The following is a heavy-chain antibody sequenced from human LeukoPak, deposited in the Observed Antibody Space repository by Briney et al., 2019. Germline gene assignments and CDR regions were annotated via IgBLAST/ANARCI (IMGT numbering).Heavy chain of an antibody. CDR1: GFALSDSW. D-gene: IGHD1-14*01. CDR2: ICPDGTVT. J-gene: IGHJ1*01. Sequence: GGSLRLSCVASGFALSDSWMHWVRQAPGKGLVWVSHICPDGTVTNYADFVKGRFIISRDNAKNTVFLQMNSLRAEDTSVYYCARDLGFSPDHWSQGTLVTLYS. CDR3: ARDLGFSPDH. V-gene: IGHV3-74*01.